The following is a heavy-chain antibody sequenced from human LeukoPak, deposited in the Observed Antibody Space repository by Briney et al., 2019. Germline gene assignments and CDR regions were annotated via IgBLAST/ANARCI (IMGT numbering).Heavy chain of an antibody. CDR2: LSYDGGNK. CDR3: ASYSYCSSTSCSPAQDY. D-gene: IGHD2-2*01. CDR1: GFTFSTYT. J-gene: IGHJ4*02. V-gene: IGHV3-30-3*01. Sequence: GGSLRLSCAASGFTFSTYTVHWVRQAPGKGLEWVAVLSYDGGNKYYAESVKGRFTISRDNSKDTLYLEMDTLRAEDTAAYYCASYSYCSSTSCSPAQDYWGQGTLVTVSS.